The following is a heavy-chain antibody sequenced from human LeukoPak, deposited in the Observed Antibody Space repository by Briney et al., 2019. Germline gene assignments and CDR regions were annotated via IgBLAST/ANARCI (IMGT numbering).Heavy chain of an antibody. CDR3: ARGPKWELLYYFDY. CDR2: MNPNSGNT. D-gene: IGHD1-26*01. V-gene: IGHV1-8*01. CDR1: GYTFTSYD. Sequence: ASVKVSCKASGYTFTSYDINWVRQATGQGLEWMGWMNPNSGNTGYAQKFQGRVTMTRNTSISTAYIELSSLRSEDTAVYYCARGPKWELLYYFDYWGQGTLVTVSS. J-gene: IGHJ4*02.